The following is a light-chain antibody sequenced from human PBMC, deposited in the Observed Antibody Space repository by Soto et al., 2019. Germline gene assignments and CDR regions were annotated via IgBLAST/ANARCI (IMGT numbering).Light chain of an antibody. Sequence: SYELTQPPSVSVSPGQTASITCSGDKLGDKYTCWYQQKPGQSPVLVIYQHSQRPSGIPERFSGSNSGNTVTLTISGTQAMDEADYYCQAWDSSTDVVFGGGTQLTVL. J-gene: IGLJ2*01. CDR2: QHS. CDR3: QAWDSSTDVV. V-gene: IGLV3-1*01. CDR1: KLGDKY.